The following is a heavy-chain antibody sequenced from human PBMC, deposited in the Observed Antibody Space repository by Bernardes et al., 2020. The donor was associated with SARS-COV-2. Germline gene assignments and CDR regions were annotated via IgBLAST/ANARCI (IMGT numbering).Heavy chain of an antibody. CDR3: VKGSVAVAGVDY. J-gene: IGHJ4*02. Sequence: GGSLRLSCSVSGFTFSSYTMHWVRQAPGKGLEYVSAISNDGGSTFYADSVKGRFIISRDNSKNTLHLQMSSLRVEETAIYFCVKGSVAVAGVDYWGQGTLVTVSS. CDR1: GFTFSSYT. V-gene: IGHV3-64D*06. CDR2: ISNDGGST. D-gene: IGHD6-19*01.